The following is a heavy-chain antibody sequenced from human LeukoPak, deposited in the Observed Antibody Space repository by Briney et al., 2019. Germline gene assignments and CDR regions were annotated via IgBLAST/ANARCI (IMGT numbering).Heavy chain of an antibody. CDR3: ARVSGYDDAGHYYYGMDV. Sequence: SQTLSLTCTVSGGSISSGDYYGSWIRQPPGKGLEWIGYIYYSGSTYYNPSLKSRVTISVDTSKNQFSLKLSSVTAADTAVYYCARVSGYDDAGHYYYGMDVWGQGTTVTVSS. D-gene: IGHD5-12*01. V-gene: IGHV4-30-4*01. CDR2: IYYSGST. CDR1: GGSISSGDYY. J-gene: IGHJ6*02.